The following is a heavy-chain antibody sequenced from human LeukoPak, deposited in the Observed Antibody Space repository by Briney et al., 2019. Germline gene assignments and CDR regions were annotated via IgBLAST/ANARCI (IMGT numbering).Heavy chain of an antibody. Sequence: PGGSLRLSCTASGFTFSNYVMTWVRQAPGKGLEWVSGISDSGGSTYYADSVKGRFTISRDNSKNTVYLQINSLRAEDTAVYYCAKGHSQGGFDYWGQGTLVTVSS. CDR1: GFTFSNYV. V-gene: IGHV3-23*01. J-gene: IGHJ4*02. CDR2: ISDSGGST. D-gene: IGHD6-13*01. CDR3: AKGHSQGGFDY.